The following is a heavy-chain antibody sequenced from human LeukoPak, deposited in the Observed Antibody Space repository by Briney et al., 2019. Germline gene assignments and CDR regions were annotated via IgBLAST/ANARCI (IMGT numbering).Heavy chain of an antibody. J-gene: IGHJ2*01. CDR1: GGSISSGDYF. CDR2: ISHSGGT. CDR3: ARRTLEMATGWYFDL. Sequence: SETLSLTCTVSGGSISSGDYFWSWIRQPPGQGLEWIGYISHSGGTYYNPSLKSRVTISIDTSKSQFSLKLYSVTAADTAVYYCARRTLEMATGWYFDLWGRGILVTV. V-gene: IGHV4-30-4*02. D-gene: IGHD5-24*01.